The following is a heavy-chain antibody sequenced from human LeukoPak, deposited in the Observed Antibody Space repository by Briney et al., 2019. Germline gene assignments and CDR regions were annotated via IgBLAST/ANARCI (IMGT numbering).Heavy chain of an antibody. CDR2: IKQDGSEK. Sequence: GGSLRLSCAASGFTFSSYWMSWVRQAPGKGLEWVANIKQDGSEKYYVDSVKGRFTISRDNAKNSLYLQMNSLRAEDTAVYYWARAERYFDWLLYYYFDYWGQGTLVTVSS. CDR3: ARAERYFDWLLYYYFDY. V-gene: IGHV3-7*01. CDR1: GFTFSSYW. J-gene: IGHJ4*02. D-gene: IGHD3-9*01.